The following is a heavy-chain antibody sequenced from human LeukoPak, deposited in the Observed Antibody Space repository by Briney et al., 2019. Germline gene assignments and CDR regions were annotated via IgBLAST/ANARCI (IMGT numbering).Heavy chain of an antibody. Sequence: GGSLRLSCTASGFTFSSYWMHWVRQAPGKGLVWVSRINSDGGSTSYADSVKGRFTISRDNAKNTLYLQMNSLRAEDTAVYYCAKDRHFFGSGSPGLDYWGQGTLVTVSS. CDR2: INSDGGST. J-gene: IGHJ4*02. CDR3: AKDRHFFGSGSPGLDY. CDR1: GFTFSSYW. V-gene: IGHV3-74*01. D-gene: IGHD3-10*01.